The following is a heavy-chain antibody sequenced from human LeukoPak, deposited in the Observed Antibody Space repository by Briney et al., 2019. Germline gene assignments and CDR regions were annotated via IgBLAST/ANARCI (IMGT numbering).Heavy chain of an antibody. CDR3: TRESAFDL. CDR2: ISFDGSNK. CDR1: GFTFSTSA. V-gene: IGHV3-30*04. Sequence: GGSLRLSCAASGFTFSTSAMNWVRQAPGKGLEWVAVISFDGSNKYYTDSVKGRFTISRDNSKNTLHLQMSSLRPDDTAVYYCTRESAFDLWGQGTMVTVSS. J-gene: IGHJ3*01.